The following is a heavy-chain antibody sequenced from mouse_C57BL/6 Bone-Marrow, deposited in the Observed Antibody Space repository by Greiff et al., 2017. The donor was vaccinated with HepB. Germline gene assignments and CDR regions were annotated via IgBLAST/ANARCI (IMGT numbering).Heavy chain of an antibody. CDR3: ARNPEWAEWLRPDAMDY. D-gene: IGHD2-2*01. CDR2: IWTGGGT. V-gene: IGHV2-9-1*01. J-gene: IGHJ4*01. Sequence: VNVVESGPGLVAPSQSLSITCTVSGFSLTSYAISWVRQPPGKGLEWLGVIWTGGGTNYNSALKSRLSISKDNSKSQVFLKMNSLQTDDTARYYCARNPEWAEWLRPDAMDYWGQGTSVTVSS. CDR1: GFSLTSYA.